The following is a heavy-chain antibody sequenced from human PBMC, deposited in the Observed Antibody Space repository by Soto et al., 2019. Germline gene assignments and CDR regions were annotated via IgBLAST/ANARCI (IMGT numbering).Heavy chain of an antibody. CDR1: GYTFTGYY. CDR3: AREGAPPYYDFWSGYPSYGMDV. J-gene: IGHJ6*02. D-gene: IGHD3-3*01. CDR2: INPNSGGT. V-gene: IGHV1-2*04. Sequence: ASVKVTCKASGYTFTGYYMHWVRQAPGQGLEWMGWINPNSGGTNYAQKFQGWVTMTRDTSISTAYMELSRLRSDDTAVYYCAREGAPPYYDFWSGYPSYGMDVWGQGTTVTVSS.